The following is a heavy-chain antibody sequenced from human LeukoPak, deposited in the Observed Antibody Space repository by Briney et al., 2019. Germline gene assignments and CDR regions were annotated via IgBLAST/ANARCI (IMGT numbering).Heavy chain of an antibody. D-gene: IGHD2-2*01. Sequence: GGSPRPSCAASGFTFDDYAMHWVRQAPGKGLEWVSGISWNSGSIGYADSVKGRFTISRDNAKNSLYLQVNSLRAEVTALYYCAKARGQLLYYYMDVWGKGTTVTVSS. V-gene: IGHV3-9*01. CDR2: ISWNSGSI. J-gene: IGHJ6*03. CDR3: AKARGQLLYYYMDV. CDR1: GFTFDDYA.